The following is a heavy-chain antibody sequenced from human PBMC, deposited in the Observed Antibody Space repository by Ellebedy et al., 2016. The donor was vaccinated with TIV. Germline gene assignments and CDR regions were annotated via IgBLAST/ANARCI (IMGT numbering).Heavy chain of an antibody. J-gene: IGHJ6*02. CDR3: AKEEVATRDSGMDV. CDR2: FNHSGGT. D-gene: IGHD5-12*01. Sequence: SETLSLXXTVSGGSISRDCWSWIRQPPGKGLEWIGEFNHSGGTSYNPSLKSRITMSIDTSKNQFSLKLTSVTATDTAVYYCAKEEVATRDSGMDVWGQGTTVTVSS. CDR1: GGSISRDC. V-gene: IGHV4-34*01.